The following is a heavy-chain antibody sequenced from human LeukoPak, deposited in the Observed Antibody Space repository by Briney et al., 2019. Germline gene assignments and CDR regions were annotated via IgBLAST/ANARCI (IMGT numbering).Heavy chain of an antibody. CDR3: ARDGFTISPPPTS. J-gene: IGHJ5*02. Sequence: QPGKSLILSRSASGFTFSSYAMHWVRQAPRKELEWVAVISYDGSQKYYADSVKGRFTISRDNAKNSLYLQMNSLRAEDTAVYYCARDGFTISPPPTSWGQGTLVTVSS. D-gene: IGHD3-3*01. CDR1: GFTFSSYA. V-gene: IGHV3-30*04. CDR2: ISYDGSQK.